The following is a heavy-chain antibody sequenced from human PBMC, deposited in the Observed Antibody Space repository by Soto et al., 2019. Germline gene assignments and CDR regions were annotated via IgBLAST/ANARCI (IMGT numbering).Heavy chain of an antibody. V-gene: IGHV1-18*01. CDR1: GYTFTSYG. CDR2: LIAYNGNT. Sequence: ASVKGSCKASGYTFTSYGISWVRQAPAQGLEWMGWLIAYNGNTNYAQKLQGRVTMTTETSTSTAYTELRSLRSDETAVYYCARGGYCTNGVCYRRYYYYGMDFWVQGATVTVSS. D-gene: IGHD2-8*01. CDR3: ARGGYCTNGVCYRRYYYYGMDF. J-gene: IGHJ6*02.